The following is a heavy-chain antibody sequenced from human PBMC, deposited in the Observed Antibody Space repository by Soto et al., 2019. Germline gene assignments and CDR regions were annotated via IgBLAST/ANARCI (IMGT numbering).Heavy chain of an antibody. CDR2: ISYSGTT. Sequence: SETLSLTCTVSGYYISSINNYWSWIRQPPGEGLEWIGFISYSGTTSYSPSLKSRVAISLNTSKNQFSLSLNFVTAADMAVYYCARGRGYSYGLDPWGQGSLVTVSS. J-gene: IGHJ5*02. V-gene: IGHV4-30-4*01. CDR3: ARGRGYSYGLDP. D-gene: IGHD5-18*01. CDR1: GYYISSINNY.